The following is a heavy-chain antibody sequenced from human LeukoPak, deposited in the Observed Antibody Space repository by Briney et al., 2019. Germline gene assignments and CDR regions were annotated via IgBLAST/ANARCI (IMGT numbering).Heavy chain of an antibody. CDR1: GGSISNYY. D-gene: IGHD6-19*01. CDR3: ARDLGSSSGWFYYFDY. J-gene: IGHJ4*02. CDR2: IYYSGST. Sequence: SETLSLACTVSGGSISNYYWSWIRQPPGKGLEWIGYIYYSGSTNYNPSLKSRVTISVDTSKNQFSLKLSSVTAADTAVYYCARDLGSSSGWFYYFDYWGQGTLVTVSS. V-gene: IGHV4-59*01.